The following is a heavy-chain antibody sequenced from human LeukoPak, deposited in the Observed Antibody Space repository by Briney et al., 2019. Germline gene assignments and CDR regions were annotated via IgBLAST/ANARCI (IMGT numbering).Heavy chain of an antibody. Sequence: GGSLSLSCAASGFTFSSYWMSWVRQAPGKGLEWVANIKQDGSEKYYVDSVKGRFTISRDNAKNSLYLQMNSLRAEDTAVYYCARRTITRSNYYGMDVWGQGTTVTVSS. CDR3: ARRTITRSNYYGMDV. V-gene: IGHV3-7*01. CDR2: IKQDGSEK. J-gene: IGHJ6*02. D-gene: IGHD3-9*01. CDR1: GFTFSSYW.